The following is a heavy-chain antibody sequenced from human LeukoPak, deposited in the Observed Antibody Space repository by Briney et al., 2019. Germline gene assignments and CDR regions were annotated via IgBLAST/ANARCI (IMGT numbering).Heavy chain of an antibody. CDR3: ARFNPTCSWSGYQPDKKYYYYYGMDV. D-gene: IGHD3-3*01. CDR2: IYYSGCT. J-gene: IGHJ6*02. CDR1: VGSISSYY. Sequence: SSETLSLTCTVSVGSISSYYWSWIRQPPGEGLEWIGYIYYSGCTNYNPSLKSRVTISVDTSKNQFSLKLSSVSAADTAVYYCARFNPTCSWSGYQPDKKYYYYYGMDVWGQGTTVTVPS. V-gene: IGHV4-59*01.